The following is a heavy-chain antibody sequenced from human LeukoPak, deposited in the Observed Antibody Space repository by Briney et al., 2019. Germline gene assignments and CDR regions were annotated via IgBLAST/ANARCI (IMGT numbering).Heavy chain of an antibody. CDR3: ASNLGIAAAPYYYYGMDV. Sequence: GGSLRLSCAASGFTFSNYAMHWVRQAPGKGLEWVAVISYDGSNKYYADSVKGRFTISRDNSKNTLYLQMNSLRAEDTAVYYCASNLGIAAAPYYYYGMDVWGQGTTVTVSS. J-gene: IGHJ6*02. D-gene: IGHD6-13*01. CDR2: ISYDGSNK. CDR1: GFTFSNYA. V-gene: IGHV3-30-3*01.